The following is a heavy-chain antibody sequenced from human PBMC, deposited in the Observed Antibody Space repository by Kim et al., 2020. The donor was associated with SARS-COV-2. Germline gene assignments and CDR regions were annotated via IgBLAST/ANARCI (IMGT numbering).Heavy chain of an antibody. CDR3: ASLSAGRYYDSRKTFAY. J-gene: IGHJ4*02. CDR1: GGSISSYY. CDR2: IYYSGST. V-gene: IGHV4-59*01. Sequence: SETLSLTCTVSGGSISSYYWSWIRQPPGKGLEWIGYIYYSGSTNYNPSLKSRVTISVDTAKNQFSLTLSSVTAADAAVYYCASLSAGRYYDSRKTFAYWGQGTLVTVSS. D-gene: IGHD3-22*01.